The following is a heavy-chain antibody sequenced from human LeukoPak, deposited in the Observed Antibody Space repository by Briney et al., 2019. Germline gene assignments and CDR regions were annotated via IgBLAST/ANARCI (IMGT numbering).Heavy chain of an antibody. D-gene: IGHD6-19*01. J-gene: IGHJ4*02. Sequence: GESLQISCKGSGYSFSNSWIGWVRQMPGKGLEWMGIIYPGDSDTRYSPSFQGQVAISADTSAATAYLQWSSLKASDTAMYYCARQGSAWFFDYWGQGALVTVSS. V-gene: IGHV5-51*01. CDR1: GYSFSNSW. CDR3: ARQGSAWFFDY. CDR2: IYPGDSDT.